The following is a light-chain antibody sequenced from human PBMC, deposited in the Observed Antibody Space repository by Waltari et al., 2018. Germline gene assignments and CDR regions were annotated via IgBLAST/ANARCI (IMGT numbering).Light chain of an antibody. CDR3: QQYLSTPPT. J-gene: IGKJ1*01. Sequence: DIVMTQSPDSLAVSLGERATINCKSSQSVIYSSNNKNYLAWYQQKPGQPPKLLIYWASTRESGVPDRFSGSGSGTDFTLTISSLQAEDVAVYYCQQYLSTPPTFGQGTKVEIK. V-gene: IGKV4-1*01. CDR1: QSVIYSSNNKNY. CDR2: WAS.